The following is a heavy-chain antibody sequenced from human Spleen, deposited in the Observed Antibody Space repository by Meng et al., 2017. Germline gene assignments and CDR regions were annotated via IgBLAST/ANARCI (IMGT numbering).Heavy chain of an antibody. D-gene: IGHD6-19*01. J-gene: IGHJ4*02. V-gene: IGHV4-59*01. CDR3: ASGSGSGWYYFDN. CDR2: IFYSGRP. CDR1: SGTIRSNY. Sequence: VHLQESGPGLVKPSETRSLICTVSSGTIRSNYWSWSRQPPGKGLEWIGYIFYSGRPNYSPSLKSRVTISIDTSKNQFSLRLSSVTPADTAMYYCASGSGSGWYYFDNWGQGTLVTVSS.